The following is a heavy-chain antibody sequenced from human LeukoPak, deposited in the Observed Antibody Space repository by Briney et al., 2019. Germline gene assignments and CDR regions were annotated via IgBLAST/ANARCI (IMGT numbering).Heavy chain of an antibody. J-gene: IGHJ4*02. V-gene: IGHV1-46*01. Sequence: ASVKVSCKASGYTFTSYYMHWVRQAPGQGLEWMGIINPSGGSTSYAQKFQGRVTMTRDTSTSTVYMELSSLRSEDTTVYYCGLGLLERFDYWGQGTLVTVSS. CDR1: GYTFTSYY. D-gene: IGHD1-26*01. CDR3: GLGLLERFDY. CDR2: INPSGGST.